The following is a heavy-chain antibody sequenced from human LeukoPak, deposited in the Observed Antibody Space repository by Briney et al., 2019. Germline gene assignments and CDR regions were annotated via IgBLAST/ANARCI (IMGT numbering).Heavy chain of an antibody. CDR3: ARARYGSGSYYMDV. V-gene: IGHV1-2*02. J-gene: IGHJ6*03. CDR2: INLNSGGT. CDR1: GYTFTNYG. Sequence: VKVSCKASGYTFTNYGITWVRQAPGQGLEWMGWINLNSGGTNYAQKFEVRVTMTRDTSISTAYMELSWLTSDDTAVYYCARARYGSGSYYMDVWGKGTTVTVSS. D-gene: IGHD3-10*01.